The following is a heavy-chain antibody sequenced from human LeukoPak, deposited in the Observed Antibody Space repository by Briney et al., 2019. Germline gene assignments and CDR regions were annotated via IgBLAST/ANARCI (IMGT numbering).Heavy chain of an antibody. CDR1: GFTFGSYA. CDR2: ISGSGGST. Sequence: PGGSLRLSCAASGFTFGSYAMSWVRQAPGKGLEWVSAISGSGGSTYYADSVKGRFTISRDNSKNTLYLQMNSLRAEDTAVHYCAKGTGTWWDYFDYWGQGTLVTVSS. CDR3: AKGTGTWWDYFDY. D-gene: IGHD1-7*01. V-gene: IGHV3-23*01. J-gene: IGHJ4*02.